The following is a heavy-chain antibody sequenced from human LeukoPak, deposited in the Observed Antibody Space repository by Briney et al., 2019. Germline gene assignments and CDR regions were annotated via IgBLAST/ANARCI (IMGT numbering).Heavy chain of an antibody. CDR1: GCTISSYY. D-gene: IGHD3-3*01. V-gene: IGHV4-59*01. CDR3: ARGRAADDFWSGYSFDY. CDR2: IYYSGST. Sequence: SETLSLTCTVSGCTISSYYWSWIRQPPGKGLEWSGYIYYSGSTNYNPSLKSRVTISVDTSKNQFSLKLSSVTAADTAVYYCARGRAADDFWSGYSFDYWGQGTLVTVSS. J-gene: IGHJ4*02.